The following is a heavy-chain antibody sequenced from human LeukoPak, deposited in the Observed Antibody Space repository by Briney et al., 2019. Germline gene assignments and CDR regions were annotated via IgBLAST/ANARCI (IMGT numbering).Heavy chain of an antibody. CDR2: TYYRSKWYN. V-gene: IGHV6-1*01. D-gene: IGHD6-19*01. CDR1: GDSVSSNSAA. J-gene: IGHJ4*02. Sequence: SQTLSLTCAISGDSVSSNSAAWNWIRQSPSSGLEWLGRTYYRSKWYNDYAVSVKSRITINPDTSKNQFSLQLNSVTPEDTAVYYCARDRVFSSGWYSYVFDYWGQGTLVTVSS. CDR3: ARDRVFSSGWYSYVFDY.